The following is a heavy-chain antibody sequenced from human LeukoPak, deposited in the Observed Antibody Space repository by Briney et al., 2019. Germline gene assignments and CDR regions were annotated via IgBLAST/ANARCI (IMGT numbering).Heavy chain of an antibody. CDR3: ARQAYDSIGFYDY. V-gene: IGHV4-59*01. Sequence: SETLSLACTVSGDSIINYYWNWIRQPPGKGLEWIGYISDSGSTNYNPSLMSRVTISVDTSKNQFSLKLNSVTAADTAVYYCARQAYDSIGFYDYWGQGTLVTVSS. CDR1: GDSIINYY. J-gene: IGHJ4*02. CDR2: ISDSGST. D-gene: IGHD3-22*01.